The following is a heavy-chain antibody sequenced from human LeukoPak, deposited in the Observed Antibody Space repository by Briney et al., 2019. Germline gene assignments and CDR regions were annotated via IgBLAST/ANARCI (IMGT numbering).Heavy chain of an antibody. Sequence: SETLSLTCTVSGGSISSYYWTWIRQPPGKGLEWIGYFYNSGSTDYNPSLKSRVTISVDTSKKQISLKLSSVTAADTAVYYCARYAHYDFWSGYYDYYMDVWGKGTTVTVSS. J-gene: IGHJ6*03. CDR2: FYNSGST. CDR1: GGSISSYY. D-gene: IGHD3-3*01. CDR3: ARYAHYDFWSGYYDYYMDV. V-gene: IGHV4-59*01.